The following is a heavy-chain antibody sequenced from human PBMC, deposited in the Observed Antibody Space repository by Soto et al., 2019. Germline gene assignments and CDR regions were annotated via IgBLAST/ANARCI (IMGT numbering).Heavy chain of an antibody. Sequence: SETLSLTCTVSGDSIGSYYWSWIRQPPGKGLEWVGNIYYSGSTSYNPALKSRVTISIDTSKNQFSLNLSSVTAADTAVYYCARVKGVTYYDISTGPSYFDFWGQGTLVTVSS. CDR2: IYYSGST. CDR1: GDSIGSYY. D-gene: IGHD3-9*01. V-gene: IGHV4-59*01. CDR3: ARVKGVTYYDISTGPSYFDF. J-gene: IGHJ4*02.